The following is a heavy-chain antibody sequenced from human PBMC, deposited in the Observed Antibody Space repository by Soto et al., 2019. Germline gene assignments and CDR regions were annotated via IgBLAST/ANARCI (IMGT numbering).Heavy chain of an antibody. V-gene: IGHV1-69*04. J-gene: IGHJ6*03. Sequence: EASVKVSCKASGGTFSSYTISWVRQAPGQGLEWMGRIIPILGIANYAQKFQGRVTITADKSTSTAYMELSSLRSEDTAVYYCAREAYYGSWSGYYDLRKGGYYYYYYMDVWGKGTTVTVSS. CDR3: AREAYYGSWSGYYDLRKGGYYYYYYMDV. CDR2: IIPILGIA. D-gene: IGHD3-3*01. CDR1: GGTFSSYT.